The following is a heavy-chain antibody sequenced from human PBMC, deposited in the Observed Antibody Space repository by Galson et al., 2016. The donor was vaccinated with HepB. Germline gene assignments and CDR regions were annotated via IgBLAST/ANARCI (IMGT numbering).Heavy chain of an antibody. Sequence: SLRLSCAPSSFTFSSYAMHWVRQAPGKGLEWVAVISDDGNKKYYADSVRGRFTISRDNSKNMLYLQMNSLKTEDTAVYYCTTLPGVAGGQGTLVTVSS. CDR2: ISDDGNKK. CDR1: SFTFSSYA. D-gene: IGHD1-26*01. CDR3: TTLPGVA. V-gene: IGHV3-30*04. J-gene: IGHJ4*02.